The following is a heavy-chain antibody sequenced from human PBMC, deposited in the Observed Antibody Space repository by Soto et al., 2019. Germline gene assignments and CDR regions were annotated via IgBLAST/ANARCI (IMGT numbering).Heavy chain of an antibody. D-gene: IGHD2-8*01. CDR3: ARRGRGYCTNGVCYRKDWFDP. Sequence: GESLKISCKGSGYSFTSYWIGWVRQMPGKGLEWMGIIYPGDSDTRYSPSFQGQVTISADKSISTAYLQWSSLKASDTAMYYCARRGRGYCTNGVCYRKDWFDPWGQGTLVTVSS. CDR1: GYSFTSYW. V-gene: IGHV5-51*01. J-gene: IGHJ5*02. CDR2: IYPGDSDT.